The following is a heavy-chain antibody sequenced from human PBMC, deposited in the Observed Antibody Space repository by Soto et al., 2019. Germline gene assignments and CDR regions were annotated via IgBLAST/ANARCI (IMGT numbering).Heavy chain of an antibody. CDR2: IKQDGSEK. Sequence: VQLVESGGGLVQPGGSLRLSCAASGFTFSSYWMSWVRQAPGKGLEWVANIKQDGSEKYYVDYVKGRFTISRDNAKNSLELQMNSLRAEDTAVYYCARDLRGYSGYVYYDYWGQGTLVTVSS. D-gene: IGHD5-12*01. J-gene: IGHJ4*02. CDR1: GFTFSSYW. CDR3: ARDLRGYSGYVYYDY. V-gene: IGHV3-7*01.